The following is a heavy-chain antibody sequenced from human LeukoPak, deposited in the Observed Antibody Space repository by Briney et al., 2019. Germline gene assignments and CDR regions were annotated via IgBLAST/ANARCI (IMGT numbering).Heavy chain of an antibody. V-gene: IGHV4-4*07. CDR2: IYTSGST. J-gene: IGHJ5*02. Sequence: SETLSLTCTVSGGSISSYYWSWIRQPAGGGLEWIGRIYTSGSTNYNPSLKSRVTMSVDTSKNQFSLKLSSVTAADTAVYYCARDSPGAGYSGYDSFFWFDPWGQGTLVTVSS. D-gene: IGHD5-12*01. CDR3: ARDSPGAGYSGYDSFFWFDP. CDR1: GGSISSYY.